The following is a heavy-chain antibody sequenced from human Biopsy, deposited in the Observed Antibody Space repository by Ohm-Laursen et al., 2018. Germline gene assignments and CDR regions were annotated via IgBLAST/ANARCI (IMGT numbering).Heavy chain of an antibody. J-gene: IGHJ4*02. D-gene: IGHD3-3*01. Sequence: SVKVSCKASGDAFLGYYLHWVRQAPGQGLEWMGCIYPNSGDTDFAQKFQGRVSMTRDTSVSTAYLELSSLRSDDTAIYYCARDLLEWSLPSWGQGTLVTVSS. CDR3: ARDLLEWSLPS. CDR2: IYPNSGDT. V-gene: IGHV1-2*02. CDR1: GDAFLGYY.